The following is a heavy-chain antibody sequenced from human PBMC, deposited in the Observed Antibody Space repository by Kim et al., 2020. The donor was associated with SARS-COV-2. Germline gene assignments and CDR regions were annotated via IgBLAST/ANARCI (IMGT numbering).Heavy chain of an antibody. V-gene: IGHV4-61*01. CDR3: ARDLGGLDPFDY. Sequence: SETLSLTCTVSGGSVSSGSYYWSWIRQPPGKGLEWIGYIYYSGSTNYNPSLKSRVTISVDTSKNQFSLKLSSVTAADTAVYYCARDLGGLDPFDYWGQGT. CDR1: GGSVSSGSYY. D-gene: IGHD3-16*01. CDR2: IYYSGST. J-gene: IGHJ4*02.